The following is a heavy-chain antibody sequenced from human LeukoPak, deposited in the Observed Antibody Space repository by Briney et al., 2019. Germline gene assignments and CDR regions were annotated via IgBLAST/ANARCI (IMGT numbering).Heavy chain of an antibody. CDR1: GGSISYFY. CDR2: IYTSGST. J-gene: IGHJ4*02. CDR3: ARHWGWIGGVDY. Sequence: SETLSLTCTVSGGSISYFYWSWIRQPAGKGLEWIGRIYTSGSTNYNPSLKSRVTMSVDTSKKQFSLKLSSVTAADTAVYYCARHWGWIGGVDYWGQGTLVTVSS. V-gene: IGHV4-4*07. D-gene: IGHD2-2*03.